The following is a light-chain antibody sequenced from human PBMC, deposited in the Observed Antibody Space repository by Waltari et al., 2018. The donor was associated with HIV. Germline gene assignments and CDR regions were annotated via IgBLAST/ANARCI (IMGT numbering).Light chain of an antibody. Sequence: DIQITQSPSSVSAYVGDRVTLTCRATQGISTWSAWYQQKPGKAPKLLISGASNLEPGVPSRFSGSGSGTSFSLTITSLQADDFAIYYCQQTNSFPFTFGQGTRLEIK. J-gene: IGKJ5*01. CDR3: QQTNSFPFT. CDR2: GAS. CDR1: QGISTW. V-gene: IGKV1-12*01.